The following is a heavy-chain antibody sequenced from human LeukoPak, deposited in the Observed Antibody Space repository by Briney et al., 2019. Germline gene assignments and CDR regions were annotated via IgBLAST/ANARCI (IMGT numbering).Heavy chain of an antibody. CDR2: VSTNGDVT. Sequence: GGSLRLSCVASGLTFNSHSMSWVRQAPGMGLEWVSVVSTNGDVTFYADSVKGRFTISRDNSKNTLFLQMNSLRAEDTAVYYCAKLSLSGRSQSADYWGQGTLVAVSS. CDR3: AKLSLSGRSQSADY. J-gene: IGHJ4*02. D-gene: IGHD3-10*01. V-gene: IGHV3-23*01. CDR1: GLTFNSHS.